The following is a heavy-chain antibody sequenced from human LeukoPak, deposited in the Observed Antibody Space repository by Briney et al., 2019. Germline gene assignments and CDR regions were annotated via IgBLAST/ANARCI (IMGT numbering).Heavy chain of an antibody. CDR1: GGSVSSGSYY. Sequence: SETLSLTCTVSGGSVSSGSYYWSWIRQPPGRGLEWIAYIHYSGSAAYNPSLKSRVTISRHMSTNQFSLKMTSVTAADTAVYFCARVVVVINAVWFDPWGQGTLVTVSS. D-gene: IGHD3-22*01. CDR2: IHYSGSA. V-gene: IGHV4-61*01. J-gene: IGHJ5*02. CDR3: ARVVVVINAVWFDP.